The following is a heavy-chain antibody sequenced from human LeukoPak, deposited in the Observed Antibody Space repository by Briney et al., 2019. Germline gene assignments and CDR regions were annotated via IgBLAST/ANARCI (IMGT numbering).Heavy chain of an antibody. CDR1: GYTFTGYY. Sequence: ASVKVSCKASGYTFTGYYMHWVRQAPGQGLEWMGWINPNSGGTNYAQKFQGRVTMTRDTSISTAYMELSRLRSDDTAVYYCARVISSGWSPNWFDPWGQGTLVTVSS. V-gene: IGHV1-2*02. CDR2: INPNSGGT. D-gene: IGHD6-19*01. CDR3: ARVISSGWSPNWFDP. J-gene: IGHJ5*02.